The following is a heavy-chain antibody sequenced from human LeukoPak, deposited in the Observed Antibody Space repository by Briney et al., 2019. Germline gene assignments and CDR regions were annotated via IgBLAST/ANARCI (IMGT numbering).Heavy chain of an antibody. CDR2: ISAYNGNT. D-gene: IGHD6-19*01. V-gene: IGHV1-18*01. Sequence: ASVKVSCKAYGYTFTSYGIRWVRQAPGQGLEWMGWISAYNGNTNYAQKLQGRVTMTTDTSTSTAYMELRSLRSDDTAVYYCARDLAPQRVAVAAKGWFDPWGQGTLVTVSS. CDR3: ARDLAPQRVAVAAKGWFDP. J-gene: IGHJ5*02. CDR1: GYTFTSYG.